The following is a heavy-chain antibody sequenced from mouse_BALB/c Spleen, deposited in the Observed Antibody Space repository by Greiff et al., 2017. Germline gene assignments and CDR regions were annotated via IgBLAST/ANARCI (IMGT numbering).Heavy chain of an antibody. CDR1: GFNIKDTY. J-gene: IGHJ1*01. Sequence: EVQRVESGAELVKPGASVKLSCTASGFNIKDTYMHWVKQRPEQGLEWIGRIDPANGNTKYDPKFQGKATITADTSSNTAYLQLSSLTSEDTAVYYCARGGNYGWYFDVWGAGTTVTVSS. D-gene: IGHD2-1*01. V-gene: IGHV14-3*02. CDR2: IDPANGNT. CDR3: ARGGNYGWYFDV.